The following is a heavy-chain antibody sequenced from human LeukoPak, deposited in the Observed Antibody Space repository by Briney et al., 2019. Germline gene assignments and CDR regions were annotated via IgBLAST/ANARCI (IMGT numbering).Heavy chain of an antibody. J-gene: IGHJ3*01. Sequence: KPGRSLTLSCAASGFTFYDYAMHWVRQVPGKGLEWVGGANRDSSTIAYGDSVRGRFTISRDKARNYLYLQMNSLRTEDTALNYXXXXLAVGTTPRVYAFDVWGQGTMVTVS. CDR2: ANRDSSTI. CDR1: GFTFYDYA. D-gene: IGHD1-26*01. V-gene: IGHV3-9*01. CDR3: XXXLAVGTTPRVYAFDV.